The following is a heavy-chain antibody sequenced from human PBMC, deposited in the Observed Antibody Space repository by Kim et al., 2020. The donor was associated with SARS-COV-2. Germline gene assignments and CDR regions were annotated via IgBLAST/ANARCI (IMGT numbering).Heavy chain of an antibody. Sequence: GGSLRLSCAASGFTFSSYGMHWVRQAPGKGLEWVAVISYDGSNKYYADSVKGRFTISRDNSKNTLYLQMNSMRAEDTAVYYCATSIAVDTAIRPPYYFD. J-gene: IGHJ4*01. CDR3: ATSIAVDTAIRPPYYFD. D-gene: IGHD5-18*01. CDR2: ISYDGSNK. V-gene: IGHV3-30*03. CDR1: GFTFSSYG.